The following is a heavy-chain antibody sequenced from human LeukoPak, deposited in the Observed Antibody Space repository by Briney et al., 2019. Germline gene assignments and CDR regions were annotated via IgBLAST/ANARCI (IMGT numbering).Heavy chain of an antibody. V-gene: IGHV3-30-3*01. J-gene: IGHJ4*02. D-gene: IGHD3-22*01. CDR3: ARDRAGDYDSSGYYYGNFDY. Sequence: PGGSLRLSCAASGFTFSRYAMHWIRQAPGKGLEWVAXXLYDGSNKYYADSVKGRFTISRDNSENTLYLQMNSLTAEDTAVYYCARDRAGDYDSSGYYYGNFDYWGQGTLVTVSS. CDR1: GFTFSRYA. CDR2: XLYDGSNK.